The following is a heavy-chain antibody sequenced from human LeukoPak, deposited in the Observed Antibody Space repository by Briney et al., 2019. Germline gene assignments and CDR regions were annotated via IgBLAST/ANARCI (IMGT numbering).Heavy chain of an antibody. Sequence: GESLKISCKGSGYSFTSYWIGWVRQMPGKGLEWMGIIYPGDSDTRYSPSFQGQVTISADKSISTAYLQWSSLKASDTAMYYCARHYTTVTTGYYYYYMDVWGKGTTVTVSS. V-gene: IGHV5-51*01. CDR1: GYSFTSYW. D-gene: IGHD4-17*01. CDR3: ARHYTTVTTGYYYYYMDV. J-gene: IGHJ6*03. CDR2: IYPGDSDT.